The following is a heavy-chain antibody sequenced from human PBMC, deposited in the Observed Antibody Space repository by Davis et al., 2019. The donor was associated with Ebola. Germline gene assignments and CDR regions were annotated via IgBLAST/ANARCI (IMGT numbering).Heavy chain of an antibody. V-gene: IGHV6-1*01. Sequence: PSETLSLTCAISGDSVSTNSAAWNWIRQSPSRGLEWLGRTYSRSKWYNDYAVSVKSRITINPDTSKNQFSLQLNSVTPEDTAVYYCARDRVAVAGTQIYGMDVWGKGTTVTVSS. CDR1: GDSVSTNSAA. J-gene: IGHJ6*04. D-gene: IGHD6-19*01. CDR2: TYSRSKWYN. CDR3: ARDRVAVAGTQIYGMDV.